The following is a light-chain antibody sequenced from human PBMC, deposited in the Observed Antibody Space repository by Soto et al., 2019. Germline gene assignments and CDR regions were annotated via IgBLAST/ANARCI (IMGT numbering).Light chain of an antibody. J-gene: IGKJ2*01. CDR2: AAS. CDR1: ESISSY. V-gene: IGKV1-39*01. CDR3: QQSYNTPYT. Sequence: DIQMTQSPSSLSASVGDRVTITCRASESISSYLNWYQQKPGKAPKLLIYAASTLQSGVPSRFSGSGSGTDFTLTISSLQFEDFATYFCQQSYNTPYTFGQGTKLEIK.